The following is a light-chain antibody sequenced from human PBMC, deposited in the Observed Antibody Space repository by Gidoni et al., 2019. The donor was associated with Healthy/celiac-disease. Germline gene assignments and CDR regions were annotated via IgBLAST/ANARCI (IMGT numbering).Light chain of an antibody. CDR2: DAS. Sequence: IVLTQSPATLSLSPGERATLSCRASQSVSSYLAWYQQKPGQAPRLLIYDASNRATGIPARFSGSGSGTDFTLTISSREPEDFAVYYCQQRSNWPTFGPXTKVDIK. CDR3: QQRSNWPT. J-gene: IGKJ3*01. CDR1: QSVSSY. V-gene: IGKV3-11*01.